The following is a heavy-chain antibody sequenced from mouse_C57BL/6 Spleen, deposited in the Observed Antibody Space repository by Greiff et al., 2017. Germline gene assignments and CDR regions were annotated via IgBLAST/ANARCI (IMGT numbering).Heavy chain of an antibody. J-gene: IGHJ3*01. CDR2: IDPSDSET. V-gene: IGHV1-52*01. CDR3: ARPYYGSSLAWFAY. Sequence: QVHVKQPGAELVRPGSSVKLYCKASGYTFTSYWMHWVKQRPIQGLEWIGNIDPSDSETHYNQKFKDKATLTVDKSSSTAYMQLSSLTSEDSAVYYCARPYYGSSLAWFAYWGQGTLVTVSA. CDR1: GYTFTSYW. D-gene: IGHD1-1*01.